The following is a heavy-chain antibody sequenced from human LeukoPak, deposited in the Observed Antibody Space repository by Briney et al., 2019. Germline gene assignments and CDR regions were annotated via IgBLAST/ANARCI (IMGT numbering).Heavy chain of an antibody. CDR2: IKQDGTVQ. V-gene: IGHV3-7*01. Sequence: GRSLRLPCAASGFALSAYWMNWVRQAPGKGLQWLANIKQDGTVQHYVDSVKGRFTISRDNAKNSLFLQMNSLRAEDTALYYCARDYTATGAMDVWGQGTTVTVSS. D-gene: IGHD2-21*02. CDR1: GFALSAYW. J-gene: IGHJ6*02. CDR3: ARDYTATGAMDV.